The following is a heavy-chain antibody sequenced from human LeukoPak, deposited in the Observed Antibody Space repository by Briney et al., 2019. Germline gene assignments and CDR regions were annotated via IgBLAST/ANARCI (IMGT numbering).Heavy chain of an antibody. CDR1: GFTFSSYA. Sequence: QTGGSLRLSCAASGFTFSSYAMSWVRQAPGKGLEWVSAISGSGGSTYYADSVKGRFTISRDNSKNTLYLHMNSLRAEDTAVYYCAKATRQAARRVPLGDYWGQGTLVTVSS. D-gene: IGHD6-6*01. J-gene: IGHJ4*02. V-gene: IGHV3-23*01. CDR3: AKATRQAARRVPLGDY. CDR2: ISGSGGST.